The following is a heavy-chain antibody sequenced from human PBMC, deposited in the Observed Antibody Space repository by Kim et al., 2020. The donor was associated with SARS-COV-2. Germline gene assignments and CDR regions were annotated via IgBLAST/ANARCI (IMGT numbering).Heavy chain of an antibody. Sequence: GGPLRLSCAASGFIFRNFGMHWVRQAPGKGLEWVAFISNDGTTAIYADSVRGRFTISRDYSENKLYLQMDSLSAGDTAVYYCARPSSSHFDFWGQGTLVTVSS. CDR2: ISNDGTTA. CDR3: ARPSSSHFDF. CDR1: GFIFRNFG. V-gene: IGHV3-33*05. D-gene: IGHD3-10*01. J-gene: IGHJ4*02.